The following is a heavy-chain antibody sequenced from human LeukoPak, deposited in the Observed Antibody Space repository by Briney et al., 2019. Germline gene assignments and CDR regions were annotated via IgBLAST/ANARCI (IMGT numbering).Heavy chain of an antibody. Sequence: PSETLSLTCAVYGGSFSGYYWSWIRQPPGKGLEWIGEINHSGSTNYNPSLKSRVTISVDTSKNQFSLKLSSVTAADTAVYYCARGYRWVGVVIGPRASPRYRNWFDPWGQGTLVTVSS. V-gene: IGHV4-34*01. CDR2: INHSGST. D-gene: IGHD3-3*01. CDR1: GGSFSGYY. CDR3: ARGYRWVGVVIGPRASPRYRNWFDP. J-gene: IGHJ5*02.